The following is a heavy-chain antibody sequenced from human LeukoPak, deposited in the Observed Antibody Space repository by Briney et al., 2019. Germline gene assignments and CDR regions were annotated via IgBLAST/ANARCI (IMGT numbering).Heavy chain of an antibody. J-gene: IGHJ4*02. V-gene: IGHV1-69*13. CDR1: GGTFSSYA. Sequence: SVKVSCKASGGTFSSYAISWVRQAPGQGLEWMGGIIPIFGTANYAQKFQGRVTITADESTSTAYMELSSLRSEDTAVYYCASRVPSCYYVYPPIDWGQGTLVTVSS. CDR2: IIPIFGTA. CDR3: ASRVPSCYYVYPPID. D-gene: IGHD3-16*01.